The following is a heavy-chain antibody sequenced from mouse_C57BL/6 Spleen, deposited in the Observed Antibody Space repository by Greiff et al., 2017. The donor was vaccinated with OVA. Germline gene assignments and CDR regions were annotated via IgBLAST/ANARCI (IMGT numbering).Heavy chain of an antibody. V-gene: IGHV2-6*01. Sequence: QVQLKESGPGLVAPSQSLSITCTVSGFSLTSYGVDWVRQSPGKGLEWLGVIWGVGSTNYNSALKSRLSISKDNSKSQVFLKMNSLQTDDTAMYYCAREAYGGSPYYYAMDYWGQGTSVTVSS. CDR1: GFSLTSYG. J-gene: IGHJ4*01. CDR3: AREAYGGSPYYYAMDY. D-gene: IGHD1-1*01. CDR2: IWGVGST.